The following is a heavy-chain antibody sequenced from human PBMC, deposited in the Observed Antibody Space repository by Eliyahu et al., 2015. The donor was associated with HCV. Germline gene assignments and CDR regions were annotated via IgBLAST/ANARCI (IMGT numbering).Heavy chain of an antibody. CDR2: IKDDGSEK. V-gene: IGHV3-7*01. CDR3: ARDRYGGMDV. D-gene: IGHD5-18*01. Sequence: EVQVVQSGGGLVQPGGSLXLSCTASGFTFXTXWMSWVRXAPGKGLEWVASIKDDGSEKYYVGSVKGRFTLSRDNAKNSLWLQMTSLKGDDTAVYYCARDRYGGMDVWGQGTTVTVFS. CDR1: GFTFXTXW. J-gene: IGHJ6*02.